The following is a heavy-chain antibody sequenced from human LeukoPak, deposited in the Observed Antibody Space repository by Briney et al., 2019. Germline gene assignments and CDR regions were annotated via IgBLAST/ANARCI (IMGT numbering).Heavy chain of an antibody. CDR2: ISYDGSNK. V-gene: IGHV3-30-3*01. CDR3: VRDNPRCCGVVPANIDDL. D-gene: IGHD2-21*02. Sequence: GVSLRLSCAASGFTFSSYAMHWVRQAPGKGLEGVAVISYDGSNKYYADSVKGRFTISRDNSKNTLYLQMNSLRAEDTAVYYCVRDNPRCCGVVPANIDDLWGQGTLVTVSS. J-gene: IGHJ5*02. CDR1: GFTFSSYA.